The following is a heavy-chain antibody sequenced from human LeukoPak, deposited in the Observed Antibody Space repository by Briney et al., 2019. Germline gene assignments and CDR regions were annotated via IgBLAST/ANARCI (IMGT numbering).Heavy chain of an antibody. CDR1: GFMFSDYE. J-gene: IGHJ3*02. CDR3: ARERLNTMGNAFDI. Sequence: QPGGSLRLSCAVSGFMFSDYEMNWVRQAPGMGLEWISYTRTDGTSEYAESVMGRFAISRDSARNSLYLQMNSLRDEDTAVYYCARERLNTMGNAFDIWGQGTVVTVSS. CDR2: TRTDGTS. V-gene: IGHV3-48*03. D-gene: IGHD7-27*01.